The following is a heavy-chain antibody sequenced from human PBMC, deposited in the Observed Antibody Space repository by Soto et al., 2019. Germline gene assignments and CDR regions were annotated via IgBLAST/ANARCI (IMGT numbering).Heavy chain of an antibody. D-gene: IGHD2-2*02. CDR3: ARGYCSSTICYIWDNWFDP. J-gene: IGHJ5*02. Sequence: PSETLSLTCTVSGGSISNSSYYWGWIRQPPGKGLEWIGSNYYSGSTYYNPSLKRRVTISVDTSKNQFSLKLSSVTAAETAVYYCARGYCSSTICYIWDNWFDPWGQGTLVTVSS. V-gene: IGHV4-39*07. CDR2: NYYSGST. CDR1: GGSISNSSYY.